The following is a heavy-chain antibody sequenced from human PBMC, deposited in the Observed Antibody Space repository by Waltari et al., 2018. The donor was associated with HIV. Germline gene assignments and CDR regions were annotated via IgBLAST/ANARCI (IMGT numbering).Heavy chain of an antibody. CDR1: GFNFGDYA. V-gene: IGHV3-43D*03. CDR3: AKDLNRLTVAGAAVDY. J-gene: IGHJ4*02. D-gene: IGHD4-17*01. CDR2: ISWNGVSS. Sequence: DVQLAESGGVVVQTGGSLRLSCTASGFNFGDYAMHWVRQAPGKGLEWVSLISWNGVSSDYAGSVKGRFTIARDNSKKSLYLEMTSLRLEDTALYYCAKDLNRLTVAGAAVDYWGQGTLVNVSS.